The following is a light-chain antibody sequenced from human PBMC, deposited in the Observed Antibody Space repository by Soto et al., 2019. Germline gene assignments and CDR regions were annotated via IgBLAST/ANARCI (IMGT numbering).Light chain of an antibody. CDR3: QQYNNWPIT. J-gene: IGKJ5*01. V-gene: IGKV3D-15*01. Sequence: EIAMTQSPATLSMFPGERATLSCRASQSVSSSLAWYQQKPGQAPRLLVYGASTRATGIPARLSGSGSGTEFTLTISSLQSEDFAVYYCQQYNNWPITFGQGTRLEIK. CDR1: QSVSSS. CDR2: GAS.